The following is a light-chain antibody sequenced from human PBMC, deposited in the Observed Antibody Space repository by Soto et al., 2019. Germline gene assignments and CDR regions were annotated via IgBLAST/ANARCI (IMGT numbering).Light chain of an antibody. Sequence: EIVLTQSPGILSLSPGERATLACRASQSISSDHLAWYQQRPGQSPRLLIYGASSRTTGVPDRFSGSGSGTDFTLTISRLEPEDFAVYYCQHYRSAPFTFGPGTNVDI. CDR3: QHYRSAPFT. CDR2: GAS. V-gene: IGKV3-20*01. J-gene: IGKJ3*01. CDR1: QSISSDH.